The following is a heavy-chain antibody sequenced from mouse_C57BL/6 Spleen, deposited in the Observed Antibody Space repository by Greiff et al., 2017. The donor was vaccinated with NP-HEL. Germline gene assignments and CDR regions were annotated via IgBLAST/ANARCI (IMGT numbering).Heavy chain of an antibody. CDR3: ARTVTTVSYYFDY. J-gene: IGHJ2*01. D-gene: IGHD2-5*01. V-gene: IGHV1-7*01. CDR1: GYTFTSYW. CDR2: INPSSGYT. Sequence: QVQLKESGAELAKPGASVKLSCKASGYTFTSYWMHWVKQRPGQGLEWIGYINPSSGYTKYNQKFKDKATLTADKSSSTAYMQLSSLTYEDSAVYYCARTVTTVSYYFDYWGQGTTLTVSS.